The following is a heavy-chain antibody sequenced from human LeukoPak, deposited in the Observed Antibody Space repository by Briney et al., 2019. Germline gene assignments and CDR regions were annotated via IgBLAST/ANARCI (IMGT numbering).Heavy chain of an antibody. J-gene: IGHJ6*02. D-gene: IGHD4-17*01. V-gene: IGHV1-8*01. CDR1: GYTFTSYD. CDR3: ARWFVRTTVTTNHYYYGMDV. CDR2: MNPNSGNT. Sequence: ASVKVSCKASGYTFTSYDINWVRQATGQGLEWMGWMNPNSGNTGYAQKFQGRVTMTRNTSISTAYMELSSLRSEDTAVYYCARWFVRTTVTTNHYYYGMDVWGQGTTVTVSS.